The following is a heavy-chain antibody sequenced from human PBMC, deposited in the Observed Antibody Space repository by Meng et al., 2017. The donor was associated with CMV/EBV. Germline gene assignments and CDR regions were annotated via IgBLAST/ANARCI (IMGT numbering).Heavy chain of an antibody. Sequence: LSLTCAASGFTFSSYAMHWVRQAPGRGLEYVSAISSNGVTTYYADSVKGRFTISRDNSKNTLYLQMGSLRAEDMGMYYCARLGISDAFDIWGQGTMVTVSS. D-gene: IGHD3-16*01. CDR3: ARLGISDAFDI. CDR2: ISSNGVTT. CDR1: GFTFSSYA. J-gene: IGHJ3*02. V-gene: IGHV3-64*02.